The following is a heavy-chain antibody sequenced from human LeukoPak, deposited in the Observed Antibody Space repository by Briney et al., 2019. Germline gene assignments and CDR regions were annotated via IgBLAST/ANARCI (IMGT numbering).Heavy chain of an antibody. V-gene: IGHV4-61*01. CDR1: GGSISSSSYY. CDR3: ARLVYGQQLGGPLNWFDP. Sequence: SETLSLTCTVSGGSISSSSYYWSWIRQPPGKGLEWIGYIYYSGSTNYNPSLKSRVTISVDTSKNQFSLKLSSVTAADTAVYYCARLVYGQQLGGPLNWFDPWGQGTLVTVSS. J-gene: IGHJ5*02. D-gene: IGHD6-13*01. CDR2: IYYSGST.